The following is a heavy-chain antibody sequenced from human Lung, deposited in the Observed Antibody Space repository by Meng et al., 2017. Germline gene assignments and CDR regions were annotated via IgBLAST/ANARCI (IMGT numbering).Heavy chain of an antibody. CDR3: ARGPTTMAHDFDY. CDR1: GGFFSDYY. Sequence: QVQLPQWGAGLLKPSETLSLTCVVSGGFFSDYYWSWIRQPPGKGLEWIGEINHSGSTNYNPSLESRATISVDTSQNNLSLKLNSVTAADSAVYYCARGPTTMAHDFDYWGQGTLVTVSS. J-gene: IGHJ4*02. V-gene: IGHV4-34*01. D-gene: IGHD4-11*01. CDR2: INHSGST.